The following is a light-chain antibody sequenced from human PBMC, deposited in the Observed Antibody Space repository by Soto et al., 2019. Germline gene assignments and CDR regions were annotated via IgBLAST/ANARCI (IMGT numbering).Light chain of an antibody. CDR1: SSDVGAYNY. CDR3: YSYTTRSTWV. J-gene: IGLJ3*02. V-gene: IGLV2-14*01. Sequence: QSVLTQPASVSGSPGQSIAISCTGTSSDVGAYNYVSWYQQHPGKAPKLMIYEVTNRPSGVSNRFSGSKSDNTASLTISGLQAEDEAHYYCYSYTTRSTWVFGGGTQLTVL. CDR2: EVT.